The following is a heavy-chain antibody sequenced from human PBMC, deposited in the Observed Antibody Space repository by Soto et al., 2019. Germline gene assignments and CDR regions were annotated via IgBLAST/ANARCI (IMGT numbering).Heavy chain of an antibody. CDR2: INPSGGST. CDR3: ARTGYCSGGSCYTHYGMDV. D-gene: IGHD2-15*01. J-gene: IGHJ6*02. Sequence: ASVKVSCKASGYTFTSYYMHWVRQAPGQGLEWMGIINPSGGSTSYAQKFQGRVTMTRDTSKSTVYMELSSLRSEDTAVYYCARTGYCSGGSCYTHYGMDVWGQGTTVTVSS. CDR1: GYTFTSYY. V-gene: IGHV1-46*01.